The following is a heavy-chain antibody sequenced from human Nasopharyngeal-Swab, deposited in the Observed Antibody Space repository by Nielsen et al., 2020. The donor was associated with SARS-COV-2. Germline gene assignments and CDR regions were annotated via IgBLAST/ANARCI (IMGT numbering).Heavy chain of an antibody. CDR1: GFTSSDYY. V-gene: IGHV3-11*01. CDR3: ARDFGAPSSSWYDGDWFDP. CDR2: ISSSGSTI. Sequence: GESLKISCAASGFTSSDYYMSWIRQAPGKGLEWVSYISSSGSTIYYADSVKGRFTISRDNAKNSLYLQMNSLRAEDTAVYYCARDFGAPSSSWYDGDWFDPWGQGTLVTVSS. J-gene: IGHJ5*02. D-gene: IGHD6-13*01.